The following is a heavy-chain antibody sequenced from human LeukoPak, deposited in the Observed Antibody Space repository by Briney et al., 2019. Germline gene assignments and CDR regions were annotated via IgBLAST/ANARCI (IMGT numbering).Heavy chain of an antibody. CDR3: ARLIAAAATADY. CDR1: GYTLTELS. D-gene: IGHD6-25*01. V-gene: IGHV1-24*01. Sequence: ASVKVSCKVSGYTLTELSMHWVRQAPGKGLEWMGGFDPEDGETIYAQKFQGRVTMTEDTSTDTAYMELSSLRSEDTAVYYCARLIAAAATADYWGQGTLVTVSS. J-gene: IGHJ4*02. CDR2: FDPEDGET.